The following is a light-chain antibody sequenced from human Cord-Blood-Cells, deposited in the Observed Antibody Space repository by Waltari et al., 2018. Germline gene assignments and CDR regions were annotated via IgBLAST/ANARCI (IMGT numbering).Light chain of an antibody. CDR2: LGS. CDR3: MQALQTPT. V-gene: IGKV2-28*01. CDR1: QSLLHSIGYNY. Sequence: DIVMTQSPLSLPVTPGEPASVSCRSSQSLLHSIGYNYLDWYLKKPGQSPQLLIYLGSNRASRVPDRLSGSGSGTDFTLKISRVEAEDFGVYYCMQALQTPTFGQGTKVEIK. J-gene: IGKJ1*01.